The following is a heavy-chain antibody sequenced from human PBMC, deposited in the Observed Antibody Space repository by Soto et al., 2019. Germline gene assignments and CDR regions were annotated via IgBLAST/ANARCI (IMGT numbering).Heavy chain of an antibody. J-gene: IGHJ2*01. V-gene: IGHV5-51*01. CDR3: ARSHFGSNWFFDL. Sequence: GESLKISCKISGYSSTTYWIGWVRQMPRKGLEWMGIIWPGDSDTRYGPSFQGQVTISMDKSINTAYLHWSSLKASDTAMYYCARSHFGSNWFFDLWGRGTLVTVSS. CDR2: IWPGDSDT. D-gene: IGHD3-16*01. CDR1: GYSSTTYW.